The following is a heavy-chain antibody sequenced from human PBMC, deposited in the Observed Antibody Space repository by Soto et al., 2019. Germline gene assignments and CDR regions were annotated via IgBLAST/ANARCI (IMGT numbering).Heavy chain of an antibody. J-gene: IGHJ4*02. CDR1: GGTFSSYA. D-gene: IGHD3-22*01. CDR3: ASRSVRYDSSGYYFSY. V-gene: IGHV1-69*06. CDR2: IIPIFGTA. Sequence: QVQLVQSGAEVKKPGSSVKVSCKASGGTFSSYAISWVRQAPGQGLEWMGGIIPIFGTANYAQKFQGRVTITADKSTSTAYMELSSLRSEDTAVYYCASRSVRYDSSGYYFSYWGQGTLVTVSS.